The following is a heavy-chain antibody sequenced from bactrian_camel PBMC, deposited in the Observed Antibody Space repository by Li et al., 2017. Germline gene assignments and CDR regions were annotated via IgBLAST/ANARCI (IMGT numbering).Heavy chain of an antibody. CDR3: AASLFQSDSGWNAYY. CDR1: GYTEFTFADSN. J-gene: IGHJ4*01. V-gene: IGHV3S55*01. D-gene: IGHD3*01. CDR2: IPSDSRA. Sequence: HVQLVESGGGSVQAGGSLRLSCRASGYTEFTFADSNMGWYRQGPGDECELVSTIPSDSRAYYADSVKGRFTISRDYAQNTLYLQMNSLQPEDTGMYYCAASLFQSDSGWNAYYWGQGTQVTVS.